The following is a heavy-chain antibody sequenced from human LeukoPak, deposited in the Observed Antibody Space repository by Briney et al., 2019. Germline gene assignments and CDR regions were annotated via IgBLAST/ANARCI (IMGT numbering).Heavy chain of an antibody. CDR3: ARGRLKLLWFGRFDY. CDR1: GGSFSGYY. Sequence: SETLSLTCAVYGGSFSGYYWSWIRQPPGKGLEWIGEINHSGSTNYNPSLKSRVTISVDKSKTQFSLKLSSVTAADTAVYYCARGRLKLLWFGRFDYWGQGTLVTVSS. V-gene: IGHV4-34*01. J-gene: IGHJ4*02. CDR2: INHSGST. D-gene: IGHD3-10*01.